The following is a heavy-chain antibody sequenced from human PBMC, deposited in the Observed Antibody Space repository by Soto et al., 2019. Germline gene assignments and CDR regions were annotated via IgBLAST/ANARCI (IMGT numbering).Heavy chain of an antibody. CDR3: ASLGLSYYYYGMDV. Sequence: QVQLVESGGGVVQPGRSLRLSCAASGFTFSSYAMHWVRQAPGKGLEGVAVISYDGSNKYYADSVKGRFTISRDNSKNTLYLQMNSLRAEDTAVYYCASLGLSYYYYGMDVWGQGTTVTVSS. J-gene: IGHJ6*02. CDR1: GFTFSSYA. V-gene: IGHV3-30-3*01. CDR2: ISYDGSNK.